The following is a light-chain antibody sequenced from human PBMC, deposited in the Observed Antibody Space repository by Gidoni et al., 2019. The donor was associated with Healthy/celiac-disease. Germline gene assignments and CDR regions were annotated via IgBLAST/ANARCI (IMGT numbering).Light chain of an antibody. CDR2: TAS. V-gene: IGKV1-39*01. J-gene: IGKJ3*01. CDR1: QRISSY. Sequence: DIQMTQYPSSMSASVGDRVTITCRASQRISSYLKWYQQKPRKAPKLLIYTASSVQSGVPSTLSGSGSGTDGTLTIISLQPEDFATYYCQQSYRTPRGITFGPGTKVDIK. CDR3: QQSYRTPRGIT.